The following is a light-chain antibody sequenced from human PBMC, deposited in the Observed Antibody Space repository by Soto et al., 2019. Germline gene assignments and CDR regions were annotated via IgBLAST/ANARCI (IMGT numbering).Light chain of an antibody. V-gene: IGKV3-15*01. J-gene: IGKJ2*01. CDR2: GTS. Sequence: EIVMTQSPVTLSVSPGERAALSCRGSQSVGSNFAWYQQRPGQAPRVLIYGTSTRATGVPARFSGSGSGTDFTLTISSLQSEDFAVYYCQQYNNWPYTFGQGTRLEIK. CDR1: QSVGSN. CDR3: QQYNNWPYT.